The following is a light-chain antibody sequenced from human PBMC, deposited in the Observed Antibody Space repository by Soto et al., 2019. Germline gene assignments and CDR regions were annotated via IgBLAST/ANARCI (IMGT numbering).Light chain of an antibody. CDR2: NTN. CDR3: VLYGRSGISV. J-gene: IGLJ2*01. V-gene: IGLV8-61*01. CDR1: SDSVSASHF. Sequence: QAVVTQQPSFSVSPGDTVTLTCGLSSDSVSASHFPSWYQQTPGQAPRTLIYNTNTRSSGVPDRFSGSNRGNRAALTIAGEEADEESDYYCVLYGRSGISVFGGGTKVTVL.